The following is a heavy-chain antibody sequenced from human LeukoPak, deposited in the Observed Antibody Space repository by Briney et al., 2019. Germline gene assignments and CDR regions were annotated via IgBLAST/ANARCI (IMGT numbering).Heavy chain of an antibody. CDR2: ISYDGSNK. J-gene: IGHJ4*02. V-gene: IGHV3-30*04. CDR3: ARVNVNYDFWSGSDY. Sequence: PGGSLRLSCAASGFTFSSYAMHWVRQAPGKGLEWVAVISYDGSNKYYADSVKGRFTISRDNSKNTLYLQMNSLRAEDTAVYYCARVNVNYDFWSGSDYWGQGTLVTVSS. CDR1: GFTFSSYA. D-gene: IGHD3-3*01.